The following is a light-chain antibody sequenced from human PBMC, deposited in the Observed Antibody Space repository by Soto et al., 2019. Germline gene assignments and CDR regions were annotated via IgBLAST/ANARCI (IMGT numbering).Light chain of an antibody. CDR3: QQYNSYPLT. J-gene: IGKJ4*01. CDR2: EAS. V-gene: IGKV1-5*03. CDR1: QSISSR. Sequence: DIQMTQSTSTLSASIGDRVTITCRASQSISSRLAWYQQKPGKAPKLLIHEASSLESGVPSRFSGSGSETEFTLTISSLQPDDFATYYCQQYNSYPLTFGGGTKVEIK.